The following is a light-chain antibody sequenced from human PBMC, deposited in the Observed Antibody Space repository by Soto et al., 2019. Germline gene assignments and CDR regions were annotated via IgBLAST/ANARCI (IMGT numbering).Light chain of an antibody. J-gene: IGLJ1*01. CDR2: DNN. CDR3: GTWDSSLSAYV. Sequence: HSVLTQPPSVSASPGQKVTISCSVSSSNIGNNYVSWYQQLPGTAPKLLIYDNNKRPSGIPDRFSGSKSGTSATLGITGLQTGDEADYYCGTWDSSLSAYVFGTGTKVTVL. V-gene: IGLV1-51*01. CDR1: SSNIGNNY.